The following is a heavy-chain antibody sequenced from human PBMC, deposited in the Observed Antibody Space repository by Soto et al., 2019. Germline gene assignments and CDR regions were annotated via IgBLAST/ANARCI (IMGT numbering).Heavy chain of an antibody. D-gene: IGHD5-12*01. V-gene: IGHV3-30*18. J-gene: IGHJ5*02. CDR1: GFTFSSYG. Sequence: QVQLVESGGGVVQPGRSLRLSCAASGFTFSSYGMHWVRQAPGKGLEWVAVVSYEGSTEYYAASVKGRFTISRDNSKNTLYLQMNSLRAEDTAVYYCAKEDRLDGSSARYRYDSWGQGTLVTVSS. CDR3: AKEDRLDGSSARYRYDS. CDR2: VSYEGSTE.